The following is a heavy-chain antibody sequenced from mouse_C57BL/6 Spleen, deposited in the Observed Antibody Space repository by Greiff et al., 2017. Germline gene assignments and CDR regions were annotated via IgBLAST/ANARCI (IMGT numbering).Heavy chain of an antibody. CDR2: FYPGSGSI. CDR1: GYTFTEYT. D-gene: IGHD1-1*01. Sequence: QVQLQQSGAELVKPGASVKLSCKASGYTFTEYTIHWVKQRSGQGLEWIGWFYPGSGSIKYNEKFKDKATLTADKSSSTVYMELSRLTSEDSAVYFWARHEGRDYYGSSAWFAYWGQGTLVTVSA. V-gene: IGHV1-62-2*01. CDR3: ARHEGRDYYGSSAWFAY. J-gene: IGHJ3*01.